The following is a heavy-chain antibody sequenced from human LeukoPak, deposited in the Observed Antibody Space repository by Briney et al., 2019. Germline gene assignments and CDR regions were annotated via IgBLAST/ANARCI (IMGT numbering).Heavy chain of an antibody. CDR1: GGSFSGYY. D-gene: IGHD1-26*01. CDR3: ARDGRGLGSDY. J-gene: IGHJ4*02. V-gene: IGHV4-34*01. CDR2: INHSGST. Sequence: SETLSLTCAVYGGSFSGYYWSWIRQPPGKGLEWIGEINHSGSTNYNPSLKSRVTISVDTSKNQFSLKLSSVTAADTAVYYCARDGRGLGSDYWGQGTLVTVSS.